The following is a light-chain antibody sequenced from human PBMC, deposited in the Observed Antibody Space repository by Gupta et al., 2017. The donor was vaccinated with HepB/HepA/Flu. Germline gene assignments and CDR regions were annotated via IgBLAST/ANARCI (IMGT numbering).Light chain of an antibody. Sequence: DIQMTQSPSSLSASLGDRVTITCRASQSVSTYLNWYQQKQGKAPNFLIYDASILQSGVPSRFSGRGSVTDFTLTIVSLQREDLAPYYCQQRYSPPCTFGQGTKVETK. CDR3: QQRYSPPCT. CDR1: QSVSTY. V-gene: IGKV1-39*01. CDR2: DAS. J-gene: IGKJ2*02.